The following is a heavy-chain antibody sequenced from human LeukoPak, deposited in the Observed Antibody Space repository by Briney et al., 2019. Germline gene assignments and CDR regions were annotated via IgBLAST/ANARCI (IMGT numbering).Heavy chain of an antibody. Sequence: PSESLSLTCTVSGGSISSSSYYRGWIRQPPGKGLEWIGSIYYSGSTYYNPSLKSRVTISVDTSKNQFSLKLSSVTAADTAVYYCARLHYSSGWYYFDYWGQGTLVTVSS. J-gene: IGHJ4*02. CDR2: IYYSGST. D-gene: IGHD6-19*01. CDR1: GGSISSSSYY. V-gene: IGHV4-39*01. CDR3: ARLHYSSGWYYFDY.